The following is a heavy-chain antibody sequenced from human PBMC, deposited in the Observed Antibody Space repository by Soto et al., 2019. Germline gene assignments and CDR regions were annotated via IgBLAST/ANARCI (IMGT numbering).Heavy chain of an antibody. Sequence: SETLSLTCAVSGGSISSAGYCWTWIRQPPGNGLEWIGYIYPTGNTYYSPSLKSRVTISVDKSSNHLSLELNSVTAADTAVYFCARVRPYTAYWFDPWGPGTLVTVSS. J-gene: IGHJ5*02. V-gene: IGHV4-30-2*01. CDR3: ARVRPYTAYWFDP. CDR1: GGSISSAGYC. CDR2: IYPTGNT. D-gene: IGHD2-2*02.